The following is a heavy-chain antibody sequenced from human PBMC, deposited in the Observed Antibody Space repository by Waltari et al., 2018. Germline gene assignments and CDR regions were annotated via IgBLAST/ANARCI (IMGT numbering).Heavy chain of an antibody. CDR1: GFPWRSFV. D-gene: IGHD2-15*01. CDR3: TSCSGGSCYYYGMDV. V-gene: IGHV3-33*05. J-gene: IGHJ6*02. Sequence: QVQLVESGGGVVQPGRSLRLSCEAPGFPWRSFVIHWVRQVPGKGLDWVAVISKYGNNKYYLDSVKGRFPVSRDNSNNTVYLQMNSLRGEVTAVYYCTSCSGGSCYYYGMDVWGQGTTVTVSS. CDR2: ISKYGNNK.